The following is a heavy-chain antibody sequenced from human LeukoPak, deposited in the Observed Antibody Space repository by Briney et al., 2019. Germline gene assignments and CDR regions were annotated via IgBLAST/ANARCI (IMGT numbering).Heavy chain of an antibody. CDR2: INHSGST. Sequence: SETLSHTCAVYGGSFSGYYWSWIRQPPGKGLEWIGEINHSGSTNYNPSLKSRVTISVDTSKNQFSLKLSSVTAADTAVYYCARGRNYYYGSGSYEFDYWGQGTLVTVSS. CDR1: GGSFSGYY. CDR3: ARGRNYYYGSGSYEFDY. D-gene: IGHD3-10*01. V-gene: IGHV4-34*01. J-gene: IGHJ4*02.